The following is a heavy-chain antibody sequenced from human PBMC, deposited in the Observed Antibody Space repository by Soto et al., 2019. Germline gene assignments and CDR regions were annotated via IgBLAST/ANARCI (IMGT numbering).Heavy chain of an antibody. J-gene: IGHJ6*02. CDR2: IKSKTDGGTT. CDR3: TAPGLWSASYRDFYYVMDV. D-gene: IGHD3-3*01. CDR1: VFTFSNAW. Sequence: PGGSLRLSCAASVFTFSNAWMSWVRQAPGKGLEWVGRIKSKTDGGTTDYAAPVKGRFTISRDDSKNTLYLQMNSLKTEDTAVYYCTAPGLWSASYRDFYYVMDVWGQGTTVTVSS. V-gene: IGHV3-15*01.